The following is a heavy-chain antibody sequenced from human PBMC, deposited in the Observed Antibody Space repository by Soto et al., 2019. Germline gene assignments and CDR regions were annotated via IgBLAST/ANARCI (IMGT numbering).Heavy chain of an antibody. CDR1: GGSFSGYY. CDR2: INHSGST. CDR3: ARGLGYSSSWYAGY. V-gene: IGHV4-34*01. J-gene: IGHJ4*02. D-gene: IGHD6-13*01. Sequence: SETLSLTCAVYGGSFSGYYWSWIRQPPGKGLEWIGEINHSGSTNYNPSLKSRVTISVDTSKNQFSLKLSSVTAADTAVYYCARGLGYSSSWYAGYWGQGSLVTVSS.